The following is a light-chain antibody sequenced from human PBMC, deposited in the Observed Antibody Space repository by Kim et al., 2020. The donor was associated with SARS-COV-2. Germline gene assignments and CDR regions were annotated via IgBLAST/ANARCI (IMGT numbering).Light chain of an antibody. CDR2: TAS. CDR1: QSLSSNS. Sequence: SSGERATLSCRASQSLSSNSLAWYQQKPGQTPRLIIYTASSRATGIPDRFSGSGSGTDFTLTISTLEPEDFAVYYCQQYEDSPKTFGQGTKVDIK. J-gene: IGKJ1*01. CDR3: QQYEDSPKT. V-gene: IGKV3-20*01.